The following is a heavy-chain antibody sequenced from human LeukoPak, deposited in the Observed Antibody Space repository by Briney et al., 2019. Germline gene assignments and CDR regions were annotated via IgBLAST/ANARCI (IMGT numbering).Heavy chain of an antibody. V-gene: IGHV1-18*01. D-gene: IGHD5-24*01. J-gene: IGHJ4*02. CDR3: ARDRYGMATSPNDFAY. CDR2: ISAHNGNK. CDR1: GYSFRTYG. Sequence: GASVKVSCKASGYSFRTYGISWVRQAPGQGPEWMGWISAHNGNKKYAEKVQDRVTMTTDTATSTAYMEVRRLRPADTAVYYCARDRYGMATSPNDFAYWGQGTLVTVSS.